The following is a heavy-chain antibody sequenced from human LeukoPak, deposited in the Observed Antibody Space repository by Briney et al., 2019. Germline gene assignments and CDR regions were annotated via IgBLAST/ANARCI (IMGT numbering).Heavy chain of an antibody. CDR3: ARGVASSADP. J-gene: IGHJ5*02. Sequence: PSETLSLTFTGSGGSISSYYWSWIRQPPGQGLEWIGYIYYSGSTNYNPSLKSRVTISVDTSKNQFSLKLSSVTAADTAVYYCARGVASSADPWGQGTLITVSS. V-gene: IGHV4-59*01. CDR1: GGSISSYY. CDR2: IYYSGST. D-gene: IGHD6-6*01.